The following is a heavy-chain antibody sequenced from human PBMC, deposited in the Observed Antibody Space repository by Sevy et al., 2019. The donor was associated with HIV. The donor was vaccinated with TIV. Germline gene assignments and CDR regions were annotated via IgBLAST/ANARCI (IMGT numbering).Heavy chain of an antibody. V-gene: IGHV1-18*01. Sequence: ASVKVSCKAYGYTFTSYGISWVRQAPGQGLEWMGWISAYNGNTNYAQKLQGRVTMTTDTSTSTAYMELRSLRSDDTAVYYCARDRGEQWLVYFDYWGQGTLVTVSS. J-gene: IGHJ4*02. D-gene: IGHD6-19*01. CDR3: ARDRGEQWLVYFDY. CDR1: GYTFTSYG. CDR2: ISAYNGNT.